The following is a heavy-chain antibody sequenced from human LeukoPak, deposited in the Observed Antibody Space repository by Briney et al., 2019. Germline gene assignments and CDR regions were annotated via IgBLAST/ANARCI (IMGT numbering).Heavy chain of an antibody. D-gene: IGHD3-22*01. V-gene: IGHV1-18*01. CDR1: GYTFTSYG. CDR2: ISAYNGNT. Sequence: GESLKFSCKASGYTFTSYGISWVRQAPGQGLEWMGWISAYNGNTNYAQKLQGRVTMTTDTSTSTAYMELRSLRSDDTAVYYCARVYYYDSSGSQRGAFDIWGQGTMVTVSS. J-gene: IGHJ3*02. CDR3: ARVYYYDSSGSQRGAFDI.